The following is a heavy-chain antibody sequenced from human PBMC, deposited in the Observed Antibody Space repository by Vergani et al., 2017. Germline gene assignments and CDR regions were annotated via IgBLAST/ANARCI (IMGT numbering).Heavy chain of an antibody. J-gene: IGHJ4*02. CDR2: ISGSGGST. D-gene: IGHD3-22*01. V-gene: IGHV3-23*01. CDR1: GFTFNHYA. Sequence: EVQLLESGGDLVQPGGSLRLSCAASGFTFNHYAMNWVRQAPGKGLEWVSGISGSGGSTYYADSVKGRFTISRDNSKNTLYLQMNSLRAEDTAVYYCAKDRGSGYYLRFDYWGQGTLVTVSS. CDR3: AKDRGSGYYLRFDY.